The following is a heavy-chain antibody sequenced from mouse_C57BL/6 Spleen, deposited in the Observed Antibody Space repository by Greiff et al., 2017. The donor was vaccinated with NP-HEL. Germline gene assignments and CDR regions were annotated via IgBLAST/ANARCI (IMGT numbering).Heavy chain of an antibody. CDR3: ARDPYYDYDLAWFAY. J-gene: IGHJ3*01. D-gene: IGHD2-4*01. CDR1: GYTFTDYE. CDR2: IDPETGGT. Sequence: VQLQQSGAELVRPGASVTLSCKASGYTFTDYEMHWVKQTPVHGLEWIGAIDPETGGTAYNEKFKGKATLTADKSSSTAYMELRSLTSEDSAVYFCARDPYYDYDLAWFAYWGQGTLVTVSA. V-gene: IGHV1-15*01.